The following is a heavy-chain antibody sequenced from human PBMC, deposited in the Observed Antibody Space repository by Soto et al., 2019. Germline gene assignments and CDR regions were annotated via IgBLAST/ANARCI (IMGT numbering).Heavy chain of an antibody. J-gene: IGHJ6*02. D-gene: IGHD3-3*01. CDR1: GGSISSSSYY. V-gene: IGHV4-39*01. CDR3: ARHTYYDFWSGYYTGYYYGMDV. CDR2: IYYSGST. Sequence: PSETLSLTCTVSGGSISSSSYYWGWIRQPPGKGLEWIGSIYYSGSTYYNPSLKSRVTISVDTSKNQFSLKLSSVTAADTAVYYCARHTYYDFWSGYYTGYYYGMDVWGQGTTVTVSS.